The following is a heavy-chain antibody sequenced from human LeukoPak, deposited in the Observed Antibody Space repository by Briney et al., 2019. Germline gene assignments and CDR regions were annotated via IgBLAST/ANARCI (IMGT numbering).Heavy chain of an antibody. CDR1: GGSFSGYY. D-gene: IGHD3-10*01. J-gene: IGHJ5*02. Sequence: PSETLSLTCAVHGGSFSGYYWSWIRQPPGKGLERIGEINHSGSTNYNPSLKSRVTISVDTSKNQFSLKLSFVTAADTAVYYSARKNPRFKISMVRGVITAGWFDPWGQGTLVTVSS. CDR3: ARKNPRFKISMVRGVITAGWFDP. V-gene: IGHV4-34*01. CDR2: INHSGST.